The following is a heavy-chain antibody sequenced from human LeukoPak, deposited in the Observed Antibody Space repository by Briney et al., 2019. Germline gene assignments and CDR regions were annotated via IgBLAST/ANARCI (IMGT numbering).Heavy chain of an antibody. Sequence: GSLRLSCAASGFTFDDYGMSWIRQPPGKGLEWIGEINHSGSTNYNPSLKSRVTISVDTSKNQFSLKLSSVTAADTAVYYCARGRLRYYDSSGYYSRPLDVWGKGTTVTVSS. CDR2: INHSGST. J-gene: IGHJ6*04. CDR1: GFTFDDYG. V-gene: IGHV4-34*01. CDR3: ARGRLRYYDSSGYYSRPLDV. D-gene: IGHD3-22*01.